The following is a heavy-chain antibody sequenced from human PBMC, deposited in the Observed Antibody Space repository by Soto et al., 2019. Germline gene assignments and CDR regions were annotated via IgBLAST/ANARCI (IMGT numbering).Heavy chain of an antibody. V-gene: IGHV1-69*13. CDR2: IIPIFGTA. J-gene: IGHJ3*02. D-gene: IGHD4-17*01. CDR1: GGTFSSYA. CDR3: ASRPVTTDDAFDI. Sequence: SVKVSCRASGGTFSSYAISWVRQSPGQGLEWMGGIIPIFGTANYAQKFQGRVTITADESTSTAYMELSSLRSEDTAVYYCASRPVTTDDAFDIWGQGTMVTVSS.